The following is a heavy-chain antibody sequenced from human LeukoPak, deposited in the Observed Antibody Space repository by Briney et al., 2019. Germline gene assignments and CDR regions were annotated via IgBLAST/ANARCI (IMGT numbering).Heavy chain of an antibody. CDR2: IWYDGSNI. Sequence: VGSLRLSCAASGFTFSTYGMHWVRQAPGKGLDWVAVIWYDGSNIYHGDSVKGRFTVSRDNSKNTLYLQMNSLRAEDTAVYYCARARNDYDSSGFSALDYWGQGTLVTVSS. CDR1: GFTFSTYG. J-gene: IGHJ4*02. D-gene: IGHD3-22*01. V-gene: IGHV3-33*01. CDR3: ARARNDYDSSGFSALDY.